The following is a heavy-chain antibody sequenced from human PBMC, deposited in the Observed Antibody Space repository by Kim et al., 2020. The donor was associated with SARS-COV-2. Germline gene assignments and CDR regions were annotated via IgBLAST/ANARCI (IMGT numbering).Heavy chain of an antibody. CDR1: GGSISSYY. CDR2: IYYSVST. Sequence: SETLSLTCTVSGGSISSYYWSWIRQPPGKGLEWIGYIYYSVSTNYNPSLKSRVTISVDTSKNQFSLKLSSVTAADTAVYYCARGIYSGYDLETNWGQGTLVTVSS. J-gene: IGHJ4*02. CDR3: ARGIYSGYDLETN. V-gene: IGHV4-59*13. D-gene: IGHD5-12*01.